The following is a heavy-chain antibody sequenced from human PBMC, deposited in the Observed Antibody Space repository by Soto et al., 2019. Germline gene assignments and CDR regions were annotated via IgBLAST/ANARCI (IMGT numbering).Heavy chain of an antibody. V-gene: IGHV1-18*04. J-gene: IGHJ6*02. CDR3: ARGLCGRSTSCPLYSYYYGMDV. D-gene: IGHD2-2*01. CDR1: GYTFTSYG. Sequence: ASVKVSCKASGYTFTSYGISWVRQAPGQGLEWMGWISAYNGNTNYAQKLQGRVTMTTDASTSTAYMELRSLRSDDTAVYYCARGLCGRSTSCPLYSYYYGMDVWG. CDR2: ISAYNGNT.